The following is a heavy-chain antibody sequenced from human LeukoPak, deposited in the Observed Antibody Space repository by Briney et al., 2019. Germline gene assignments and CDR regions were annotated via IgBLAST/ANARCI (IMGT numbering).Heavy chain of an antibody. CDR1: GFTFSSYW. CDR2: IKQDGSEK. CDR3: ARAGPTAMVSS. Sequence: PGGSLRLSCAAYGFTFSSYWMSWVRQAPGKGLEWVANIKQDGSEKYYVDSVKGRFTISRDNSKNTLYLQMNSLRAEDTAVYYCARAGPTAMVSSWGQGTLVTVSS. V-gene: IGHV3-7*03. J-gene: IGHJ4*02. D-gene: IGHD5-18*01.